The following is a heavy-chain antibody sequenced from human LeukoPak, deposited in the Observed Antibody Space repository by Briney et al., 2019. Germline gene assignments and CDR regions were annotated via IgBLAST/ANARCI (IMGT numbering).Heavy chain of an antibody. V-gene: IGHV4-30-4*01. J-gene: IGHJ5*02. CDR3: ARPYYYDSRIDP. Sequence: TLSLTCTVSGGSISSGDYYWSWIRQPPGKGLEWIAYMYYSGNTYYNPSLKSRVTMSADTSKNQLSLKLSSVTAADTAVYYCARPYYYDSRIDPWGQGILVTVSS. CDR1: GGSISSGDYY. CDR2: MYYSGNT. D-gene: IGHD3-22*01.